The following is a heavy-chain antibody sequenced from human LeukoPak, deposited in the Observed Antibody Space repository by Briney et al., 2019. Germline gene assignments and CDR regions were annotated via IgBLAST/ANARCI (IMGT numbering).Heavy chain of an antibody. Sequence: GGSLRLSCAASGFTFSSYGMHWVRQAPGKGLEWVAVIWYDGSNKYYADSVKGRFTISRDNSKNTLYLQMDSLRAEDTAVYYCAKDLHFLSSGWYAFDYWGQGTLVTVSS. CDR3: AKDLHFLSSGWYAFDY. CDR2: IWYDGSNK. J-gene: IGHJ4*02. D-gene: IGHD6-19*01. V-gene: IGHV3-33*06. CDR1: GFTFSSYG.